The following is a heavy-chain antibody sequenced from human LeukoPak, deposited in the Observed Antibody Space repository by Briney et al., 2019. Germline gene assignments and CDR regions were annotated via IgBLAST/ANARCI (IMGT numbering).Heavy chain of an antibody. CDR3: AEDPHFYYYYYMDV. J-gene: IGHJ6*03. V-gene: IGHV3-23*01. CDR2: ISGSGGDT. Sequence: GGSLRLSCAASGFSFSDYAMSWVRQAPGKGLEWVSAISGSGGDTYFADSVKGRFTISRDNSKRTVFLQMDSLRAEDTAVYYCAEDPHFYYYYYMDVWGNGTTVTVSS. CDR1: GFSFSDYA.